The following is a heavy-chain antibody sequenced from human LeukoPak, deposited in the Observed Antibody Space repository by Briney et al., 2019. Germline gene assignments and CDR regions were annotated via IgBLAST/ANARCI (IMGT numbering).Heavy chain of an antibody. V-gene: IGHV3-23*01. CDR3: AKAGSIRFDY. D-gene: IGHD1-26*01. J-gene: IGHJ4*02. CDR2: ISGGAGST. CDR1: GFSFSNSA. Sequence: GGSLRLSCATSGFSFSNSAMCWVRQAPGKGLEWVSGISGGAGSTYYADALKGRFTISRDNSKNTLYLQMSSLRAEDTAVYYCAKAGSIRFDYWGQGTLVTVSS.